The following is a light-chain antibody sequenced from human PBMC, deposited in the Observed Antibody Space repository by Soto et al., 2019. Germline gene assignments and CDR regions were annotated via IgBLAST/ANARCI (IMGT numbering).Light chain of an antibody. V-gene: IGLV2-14*01. CDR2: DVN. CDR1: NSDVGAYNY. CDR3: CSYTSSASWV. J-gene: IGLJ3*02. Sequence: QSALTQPASVSGSPGQSITISCTGTNSDVGAYNYVSWYQQHPGKAPKLMIYDVNNRPSGVSNRFSGSTSGNTASLTISGLQAEDEADYYCCSYTSSASWVFGGGTKLTVL.